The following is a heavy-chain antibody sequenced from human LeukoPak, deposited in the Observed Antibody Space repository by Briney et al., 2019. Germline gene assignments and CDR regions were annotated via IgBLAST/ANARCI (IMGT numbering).Heavy chain of an antibody. V-gene: IGHV3-74*01. D-gene: IGHD2/OR15-2a*01. CDR2: INSDGRST. Sequence: GGSLRLSCVASGFTFSRYWMHWVRQAPGRGLVWVSRINSDGRSTNYADSVKGRFSISRDNAENTLYLQMNSLRVEDTAVYYCARDSGFSGTQRGEYWGQGTLVTVSS. CDR1: GFTFSRYW. CDR3: ARDSGFSGTQRGEY. J-gene: IGHJ4*02.